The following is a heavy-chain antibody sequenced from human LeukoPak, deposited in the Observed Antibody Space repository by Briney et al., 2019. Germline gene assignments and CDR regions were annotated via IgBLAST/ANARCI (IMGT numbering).Heavy chain of an antibody. J-gene: IGHJ6*03. D-gene: IGHD6-13*01. V-gene: IGHV4-4*07. Sequence: SETLSLTCSVSGGSISGYYWTWIRQPAGKGLEWIGRVYTSGSTHYNPSLKTRLTMSVDTSKNQFSLKLSSVTAADTAVYYCARGRIAAYRAVPYYMDVWGKGTTVTVSS. CDR3: ARGRIAAYRAVPYYMDV. CDR1: GGSISGYY. CDR2: VYTSGST.